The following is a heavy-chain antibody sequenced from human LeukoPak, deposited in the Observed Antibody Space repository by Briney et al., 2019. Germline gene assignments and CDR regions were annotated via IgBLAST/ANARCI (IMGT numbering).Heavy chain of an antibody. Sequence: GASVKVSCKASGYTFLDYYMHWVRQAPGQGLEWMGWINPNSGGTNYAQEFQGRVTVTRDTSISTVYMDLSGLRSDDTAMYYCARVRPCTTATCYRWFDPWGQGTLVTVSS. CDR2: INPNSGGT. V-gene: IGHV1-2*02. J-gene: IGHJ5*02. CDR3: ARVRPCTTATCYRWFDP. CDR1: GYTFLDYY. D-gene: IGHD2-2*01.